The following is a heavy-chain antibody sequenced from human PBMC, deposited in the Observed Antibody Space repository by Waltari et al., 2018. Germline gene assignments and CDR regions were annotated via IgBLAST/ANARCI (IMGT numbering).Heavy chain of an antibody. CDR2: INPNSGGT. CDR3: ARGTYYDFWSGYSPFDY. Sequence: QVQLVQSGAEVKKPGASVKVSCKASGYTFTGYYMHWVRPAPGQGLEWMGWINPNSGGTNYAQKFQGRVTMTRDTSISTAYMELSRLRSDDTAVYYCARGTYYDFWSGYSPFDYWGQGTLVTVSS. J-gene: IGHJ4*02. D-gene: IGHD3-3*01. V-gene: IGHV1-2*02. CDR1: GYTFTGYY.